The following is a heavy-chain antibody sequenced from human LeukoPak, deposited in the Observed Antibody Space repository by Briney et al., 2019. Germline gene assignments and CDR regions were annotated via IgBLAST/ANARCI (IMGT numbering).Heavy chain of an antibody. Sequence: KPSETLPLTCIVSGGSIVSGTYYLDWARQPPGEGLEWIGNIHHNGSNAYKPSFQSPVTRSVDKSKNQLPLKLTSLTAADASDCYCAGHRGGYQKFDSWGQGTLV. CDR3: AGHRGGYQKFDS. CDR1: GGSIVSGTYY. V-gene: IGHV4-39*01. J-gene: IGHJ4*02. D-gene: IGHD5-12*01. CDR2: IHHNGSN.